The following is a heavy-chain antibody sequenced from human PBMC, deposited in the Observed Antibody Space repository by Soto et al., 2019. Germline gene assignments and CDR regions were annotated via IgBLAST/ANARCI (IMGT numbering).Heavy chain of an antibody. CDR3: GRDPSNYGTPDFEY. Sequence: PGGSLRLSCAASGYTFSHYWTHWVRQAPGKGLVWVSRVNPDGTITTDADSVKGRFTIPRDNAKNSLSLQMNSLRAQDTAVYYCGRDPSNYGTPDFEYWGHGTPVTVSS. CDR2: VNPDGTIT. J-gene: IGHJ4*01. D-gene: IGHD4-4*01. CDR1: GYTFSHYW. V-gene: IGHV3-74*01.